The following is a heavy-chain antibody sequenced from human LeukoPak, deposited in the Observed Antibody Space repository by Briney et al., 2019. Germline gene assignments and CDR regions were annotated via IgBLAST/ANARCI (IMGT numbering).Heavy chain of an antibody. CDR3: ARSHYDSSGYYYGDY. J-gene: IGHJ4*02. Sequence: GRSLRLSCAASRFTFSSYGMHWVRQAPGKGLEWVAVISYDGSNKYYADSVKGRFTISRDNSKNTLYLQMNSLRAEDTAVYYCARSHYDSSGYYYGDYWGQGTLVTVSS. D-gene: IGHD3-22*01. CDR1: RFTFSSYG. CDR2: ISYDGSNK. V-gene: IGHV3-30*03.